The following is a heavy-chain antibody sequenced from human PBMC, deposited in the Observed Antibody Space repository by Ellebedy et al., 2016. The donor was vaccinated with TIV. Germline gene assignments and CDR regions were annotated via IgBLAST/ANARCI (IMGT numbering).Heavy chain of an antibody. Sequence: MPSETLSLTCTVSGGSISSYYWSWIRQPPGKGLEWIGYIYYSGSTNYNPSLKSRVTISVDTSKNQFSLKLSSVTAADTAVYYCARHTWDSGYYYVFAIDYWGQGTLVTVSS. CDR2: IYYSGST. J-gene: IGHJ4*02. CDR1: GGSISSYY. D-gene: IGHD3-22*01. V-gene: IGHV4-59*08. CDR3: ARHTWDSGYYYVFAIDY.